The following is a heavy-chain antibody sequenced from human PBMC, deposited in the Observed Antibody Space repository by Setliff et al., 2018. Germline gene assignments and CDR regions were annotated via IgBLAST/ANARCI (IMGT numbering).Heavy chain of an antibody. Sequence: GGSLRLSCAASGFTFSSHTMNWVRQAPGKGLEWVSSISNSGGEIHYADSVKGRFTISRDNPRSTLYLQMNSLRAEDTALYYCANYEQRPRNLDYWGQGTLVTVSS. CDR1: GFTFSSHT. CDR3: ANYEQRPRNLDY. D-gene: IGHD6-25*01. CDR2: ISNSGGEI. V-gene: IGHV3-23*01. J-gene: IGHJ4*02.